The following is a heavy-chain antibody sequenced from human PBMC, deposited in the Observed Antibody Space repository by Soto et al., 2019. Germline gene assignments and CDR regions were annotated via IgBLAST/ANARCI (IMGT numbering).Heavy chain of an antibody. V-gene: IGHV3-53*01. J-gene: IGHJ4*02. D-gene: IGHD1-26*01. CDR2: IYSGGST. CDR1: GFTVSSNY. Sequence: PGGSLRLSCAASGFTVSSNYMSWVRQAPGKGLEWVSVIYSGGSTYYADSVKGRFTISRDNSKNTLYLQMNSLRAEDTAVYYCARVGSGSYRDFEYWGQGTLVTVSS. CDR3: ARVGSGSYRDFEY.